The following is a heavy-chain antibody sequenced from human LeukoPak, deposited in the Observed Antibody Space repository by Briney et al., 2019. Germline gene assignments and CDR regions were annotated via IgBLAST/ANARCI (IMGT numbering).Heavy chain of an antibody. V-gene: IGHV4-59*01. CDR2: IYYSGST. CDR1: GGSISSYY. D-gene: IGHD2-2*03. J-gene: IGHJ4*02. CDR3: AKDSHWILFDD. Sequence: SETLSLTCTVSGGSISSYYWSWIRQPPGKGLEWIGYIYYSGSTNQNPSLKSRVTISEDMSKNQISLKLSSVTAADTAVYYCAKDSHWILFDDWGQGTLVTVSS.